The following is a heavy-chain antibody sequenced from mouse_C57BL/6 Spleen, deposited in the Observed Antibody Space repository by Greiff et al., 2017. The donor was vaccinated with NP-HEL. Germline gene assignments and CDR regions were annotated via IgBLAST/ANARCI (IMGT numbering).Heavy chain of an antibody. CDR1: GYTFTSYG. CDR2: IYPRSGNT. D-gene: IGHD2-1*01. J-gene: IGHJ1*03. Sequence: QVQLKQSGAELARPGASVKLSCKASGYTFTSYGISWVKQRTGQGLEWIGEIYPRSGNTYYNEKFKGKATLTADKSSSTAYMELRSLTSEDSAVYFCARGGGNCVWDWYFDVWGTGTTVTVSS. V-gene: IGHV1-81*01. CDR3: ARGGGNCVWDWYFDV.